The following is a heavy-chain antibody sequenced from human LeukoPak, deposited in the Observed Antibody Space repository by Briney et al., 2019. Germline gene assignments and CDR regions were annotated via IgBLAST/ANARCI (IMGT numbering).Heavy chain of an antibody. CDR1: GASINNYY. V-gene: IGHV4-59*12. Sequence: SETLSLTCTVSGASINNYYWSWVRQPPLKGLEWIGYIYSTGDTSYNPSLESRVSISMDTSKNHFSLEITSVTAADTAVYYCARQGVATAIDYWGQGTLVTVSS. J-gene: IGHJ4*02. CDR2: IYSTGDT. D-gene: IGHD2-21*02. CDR3: ARQGVATAIDY.